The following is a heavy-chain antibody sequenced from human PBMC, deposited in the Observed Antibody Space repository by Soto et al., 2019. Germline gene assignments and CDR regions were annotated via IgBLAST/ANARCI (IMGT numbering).Heavy chain of an antibody. CDR1: GGSISSGGYY. Sequence: SETLSLTCTVSGGSISSGGYYWSWIRQHPGKGLEWIGYIYYSGSTYYNPSLKSRVTISVDTSKNQFSLKLSSVTAADTAVYYCARTHPLRTYNWFDPWGQGTLVTVSS. J-gene: IGHJ5*02. CDR2: IYYSGST. V-gene: IGHV4-31*03. CDR3: ARTHPLRTYNWFDP. D-gene: IGHD3-16*01.